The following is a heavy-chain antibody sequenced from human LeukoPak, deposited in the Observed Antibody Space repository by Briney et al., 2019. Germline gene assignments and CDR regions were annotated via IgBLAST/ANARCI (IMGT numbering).Heavy chain of an antibody. Sequence: GASVKVSCKASGYTFTGYYMHWVRQAPAQGLEWMGWINPNSGGTNYAQKFQGRVTMTRDTSISTAYMELSRLRSDDTAVYYCARALLWFGEPSHIDYWGQGTLVTASS. CDR1: GYTFTGYY. J-gene: IGHJ4*02. V-gene: IGHV1-2*02. CDR2: INPNSGGT. D-gene: IGHD3-10*01. CDR3: ARALLWFGEPSHIDY.